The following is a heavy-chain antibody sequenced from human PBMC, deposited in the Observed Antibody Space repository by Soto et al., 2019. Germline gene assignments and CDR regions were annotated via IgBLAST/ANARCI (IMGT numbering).Heavy chain of an antibody. CDR2: ISSSSSYI. Sequence: KTGGSLRLSCAASGFTFSSYSMNWVRQAPGKGLEWVSSISSSSSYIYYADSVKGRFTISRDNAKNSLYLQMNSLRAEDTAVYYCARVIGYCSSTSCYYIDPWGQGTLVTVSS. D-gene: IGHD2-2*01. CDR3: ARVIGYCSSTSCYYIDP. CDR1: GFTFSSYS. J-gene: IGHJ5*02. V-gene: IGHV3-21*01.